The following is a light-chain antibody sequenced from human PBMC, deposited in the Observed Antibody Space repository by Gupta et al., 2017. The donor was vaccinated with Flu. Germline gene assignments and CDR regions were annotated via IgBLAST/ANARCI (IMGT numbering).Light chain of an antibody. CDR2: AVS. V-gene: IGLV2-14*01. J-gene: IGLJ2*01. CDR3: SSYTSGSANILV. CDR1: SSDVGAYNY. Sequence: ASVSGSPGQSITISCTETSSDVGAYNYVSWYQQRPGKAPHLMIYAVSNRPYGVSNRFSGSKSGNTASLTISGLQAEDEADYYYSSYTSGSANILVFGGGTKLTVL.